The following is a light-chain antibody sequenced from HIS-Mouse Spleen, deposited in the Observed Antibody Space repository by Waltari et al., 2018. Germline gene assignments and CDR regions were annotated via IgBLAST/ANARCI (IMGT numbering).Light chain of an antibody. J-gene: IGLJ2*01. Sequence: QSVLTQPPSASGTPGQRVTISCSGSSSNIGSNYVYWYQQPPGTAPKLPIYRNNHRPSGVPDRFSGSKSGTSASLAISGLRSEDEADYYCAAWDDSLSGVFGGGTKLTVL. V-gene: IGLV1-47*01. CDR1: SSNIGSNY. CDR2: RNN. CDR3: AAWDDSLSGV.